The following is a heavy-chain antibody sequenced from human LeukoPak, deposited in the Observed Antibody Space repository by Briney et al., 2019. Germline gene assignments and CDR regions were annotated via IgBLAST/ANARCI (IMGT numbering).Heavy chain of an antibody. CDR2: ISGSGGST. V-gene: IGHV3-23*01. D-gene: IGHD6-13*01. CDR1: GFTFSRYA. Sequence: GGSLRLSCAASGFTFSRYAMTWVRQAPGKGLEWVSAISGSGGSTYYADSVKGRFTISRDNPKNTLYLEMNSLRAEDTAVYYCAKGGGIAAAGTPFDYWGQGTLVTVSS. J-gene: IGHJ4*02. CDR3: AKGGGIAAAGTPFDY.